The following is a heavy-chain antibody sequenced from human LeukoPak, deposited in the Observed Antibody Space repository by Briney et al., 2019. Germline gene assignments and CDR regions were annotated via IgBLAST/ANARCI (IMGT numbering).Heavy chain of an antibody. CDR3: AKDRHSYYYGSGSRPGNWFDP. V-gene: IGHV3-48*01. CDR1: GFTFSSYS. J-gene: IGHJ5*02. CDR2: ISSSSSTI. Sequence: GSLRLSCAASGFTFSSYSMNWVRQAPGKGLEWVSYISSSSSTIYYADSVKGRFTISRDNAKNSLYLQMNSLRAEDTAIYYCAKDRHSYYYGSGSRPGNWFDPWGQGTLVTVSS. D-gene: IGHD3-10*01.